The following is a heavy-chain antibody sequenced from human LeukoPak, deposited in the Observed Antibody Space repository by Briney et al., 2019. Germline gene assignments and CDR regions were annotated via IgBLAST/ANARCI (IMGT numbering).Heavy chain of an antibody. J-gene: IGHJ3*02. Sequence: SETLTLTCTVSGGSSSSYYWSWIRQPAGKGLEWIGRIYTSGSTNYNPSLKSRVTMSVDTSKNQFSLKLSSVTAADTAVYYCAREAYYYSSGLIDIWGQGTMVTVSS. D-gene: IGHD3-10*01. V-gene: IGHV4-4*07. CDR2: IYTSGST. CDR1: GGSSSSYY. CDR3: AREAYYYSSGLIDI.